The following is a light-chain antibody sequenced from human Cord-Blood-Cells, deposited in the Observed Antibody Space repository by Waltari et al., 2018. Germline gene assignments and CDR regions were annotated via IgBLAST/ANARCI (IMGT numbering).Light chain of an antibody. CDR3: CSYAGSSTYV. Sequence: QSALTQPASVSGSPGQSITISCTGTSSDVGSYNLGSWYQLHPGKAPKLMIYEGSKRPSGVSNRFSGSKSGNTASLTISGLQAEDEADYYCCSYAGSSTYVFGTGTKVTVL. V-gene: IGLV2-23*01. CDR1: SSDVGSYNL. CDR2: EGS. J-gene: IGLJ1*01.